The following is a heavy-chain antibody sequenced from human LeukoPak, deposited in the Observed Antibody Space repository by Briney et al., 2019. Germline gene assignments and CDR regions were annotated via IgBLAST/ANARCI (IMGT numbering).Heavy chain of an antibody. D-gene: IGHD3-3*01. V-gene: IGHV4-61*02. CDR1: GGSISSDLYY. CDR2: FYNSGRT. CDR3: ARGDLKSDWIDP. J-gene: IGHJ5*02. Sequence: SQTLSLTCTVSGGSISSDLYYWNWIRQPAGKGLEWIGRFYNSGRTNFNPSLKSRVTISADTSKNQFSLKLRSVTAADTAVYYCARGDLKSDWIDPWGQGTLVIVST.